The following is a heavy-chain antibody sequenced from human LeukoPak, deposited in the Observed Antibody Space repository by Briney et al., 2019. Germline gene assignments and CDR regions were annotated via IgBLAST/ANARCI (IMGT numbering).Heavy chain of an antibody. J-gene: IGHJ4*02. CDR2: INPSGGST. CDR3: ARHRGSYYVDY. CDR1: GYTFTSYY. D-gene: IGHD1-26*01. V-gene: IGHV1-46*01. Sequence: ASVKVSCKASGYTFTSYYMHWVRQAPGQGLEWMGIINPSGGSTSYAQKFQGRVTMTRDTSTSTVYMELSRLRSDDTAVYYCARHRGSYYVDYWGQGTLVTVSS.